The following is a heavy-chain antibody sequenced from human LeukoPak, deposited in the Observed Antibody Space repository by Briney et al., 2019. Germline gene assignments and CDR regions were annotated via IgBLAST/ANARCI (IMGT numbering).Heavy chain of an antibody. Sequence: GGSLRLSCAASGFTFDDYAMHWVRQAPGKGLEWVSGISWNSGSIGYADSVKGRFTISRDNAKNSLYLQMNSLRAEDTALYYCAKDISPYCGGDCYSPIDYWGQGTLVTVSS. CDR1: GFTFDDYA. J-gene: IGHJ4*02. CDR2: ISWNSGSI. D-gene: IGHD2-21*02. V-gene: IGHV3-9*01. CDR3: AKDISPYCGGDCYSPIDY.